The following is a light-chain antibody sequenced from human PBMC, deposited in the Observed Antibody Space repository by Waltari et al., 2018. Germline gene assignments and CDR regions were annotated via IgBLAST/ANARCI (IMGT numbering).Light chain of an antibody. CDR1: SSDIGRDDL. J-gene: IGLJ3*02. CDR2: DVT. V-gene: IGLV2-23*02. Sequence: QSALTQPAAVSGSPGQSVTISCTGASSDIGRDDLVSWYQQHPGNAPKLVISDVTKRPSGVSDRFSGSKSGATASLTISGLQFEDEADYYCCSYAGNYIWVFGGGTRLTVL. CDR3: CSYAGNYIWV.